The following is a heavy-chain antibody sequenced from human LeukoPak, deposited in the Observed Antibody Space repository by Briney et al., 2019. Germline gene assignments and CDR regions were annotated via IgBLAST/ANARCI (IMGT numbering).Heavy chain of an antibody. CDR1: GFTFSHAW. Sequence: GGSLRLSCVGSGFTFSHAWMSWVRQAPGKGLEWVGRIKSKGGGETTDYAAPLKGRFTISRDDSRNMVFLQMTSLTNEDTATYYCAKLRSFDDLASSFDCWGQGTLVTVSS. D-gene: IGHD3-3*01. CDR3: AKLRSFDDLASSFDC. CDR2: IKSKGGGETT. V-gene: IGHV3-15*01. J-gene: IGHJ4*02.